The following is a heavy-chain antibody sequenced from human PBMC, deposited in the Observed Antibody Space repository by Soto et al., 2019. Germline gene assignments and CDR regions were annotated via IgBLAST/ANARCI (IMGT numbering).Heavy chain of an antibody. V-gene: IGHV3-23*01. J-gene: IGHJ4*02. CDR1: GFTFSSYA. CDR2: ISGSGGST. CDR3: DHFSSSWYDFDY. Sequence: GGSLRLSCAASGFTFSSYAMSWVRQAPGKGLEWVSAISGSGGSTYYADSVKGRFTISRDNSKNTLYLQMNSLRAEDTAVYYCDHFSSSWYDFDYRGKGTPVTVYS. D-gene: IGHD6-13*01.